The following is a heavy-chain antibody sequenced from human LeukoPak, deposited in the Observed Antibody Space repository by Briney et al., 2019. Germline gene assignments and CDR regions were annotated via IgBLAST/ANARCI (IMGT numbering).Heavy chain of an antibody. J-gene: IGHJ6*03. Sequence: GGSLRLSCAASGFTFSNYNMNWVRQAPGKGLEWVAYITLSRTTIYYADSVKGRFTISRDNAKNSLSLQMNSLRDEDTALYYCARVIYGDYLNYMDVWGKGTTVTVSS. CDR1: GFTFSNYN. V-gene: IGHV3-48*02. D-gene: IGHD4-17*01. CDR3: ARVIYGDYLNYMDV. CDR2: ITLSRTTI.